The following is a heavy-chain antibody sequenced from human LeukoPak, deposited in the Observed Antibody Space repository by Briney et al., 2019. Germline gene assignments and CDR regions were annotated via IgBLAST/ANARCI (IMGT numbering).Heavy chain of an antibody. J-gene: IGHJ4*02. CDR2: ISSSSSYI. Sequence: GGSLRLSCAASGSTFSSYSMNWVRQAPGKGLEWVSSISSSSSYIYYADSVKGRFTISRDNAKNSLYLQMNSLRAEDTAVYYCARGASGVFGYWGQGTLVTVSS. D-gene: IGHD1-26*01. V-gene: IGHV3-21*01. CDR3: ARGASGVFGY. CDR1: GSTFSSYS.